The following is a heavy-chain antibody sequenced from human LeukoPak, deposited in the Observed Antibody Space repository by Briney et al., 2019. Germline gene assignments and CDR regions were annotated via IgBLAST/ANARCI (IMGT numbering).Heavy chain of an antibody. Sequence: SETLSLTCTVSGGSISSYYWSWIRQPPGKGLEWIGYIYYSGSTNYNPSLKSRVIISVDTSKNQFSLKLSSVTAADTAVYYCARGHDYSTDFDYWGQGTLVTVSS. CDR2: IYYSGST. J-gene: IGHJ4*02. CDR1: GGSISSYY. CDR3: ARGHDYSTDFDY. D-gene: IGHD4-11*01. V-gene: IGHV4-59*01.